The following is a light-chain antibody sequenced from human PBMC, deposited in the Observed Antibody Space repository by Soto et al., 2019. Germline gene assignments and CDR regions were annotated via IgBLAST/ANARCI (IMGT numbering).Light chain of an antibody. V-gene: IGKV1-9*01. CDR1: QGITNY. CDR3: QQLNSYPYT. Sequence: DIQLTQSPSFLSASVRDRVTITCRASQGITNYLTWYQQKPGKAPKLLIYAASTLQSGVPSRFSGSGSGTEFTLTISTLQPEDFATYYCQQLNSYPYTFGQGTKLEIK. CDR2: AAS. J-gene: IGKJ2*01.